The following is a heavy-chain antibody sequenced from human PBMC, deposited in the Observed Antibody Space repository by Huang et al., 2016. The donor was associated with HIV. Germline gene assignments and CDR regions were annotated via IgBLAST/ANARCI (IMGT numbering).Heavy chain of an antibody. CDR1: GSTLSTYS. V-gene: IGHV3-48*01. Sequence: EVQLVESGGGLAQPGGSLRLSCVASGSTLSTYSMNWVRQAPGKGLEWVSYISKMSGATSYAESVKGRFTVARDNVKNSLYLQMNRLRVEDTAMYYCVRDSSSGLQLRYWGQGALVIVS. CDR3: VRDSSSGLQLRY. D-gene: IGHD3-22*01. CDR2: ISKMSGAT. J-gene: IGHJ4*02.